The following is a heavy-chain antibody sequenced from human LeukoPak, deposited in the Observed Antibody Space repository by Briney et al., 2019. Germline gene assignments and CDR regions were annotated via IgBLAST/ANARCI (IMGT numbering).Heavy chain of an antibody. V-gene: IGHV4-59*01. CDR3: ARQGRMATRGEFDY. J-gene: IGHJ4*02. D-gene: IGHD5-24*01. CDR1: GGSISSYY. Sequence: DPSETLSLTCTVSGGSISSYYWSWIRQPPGKGLEWIGYIYYSGSTNYNPSLKSRVTISVDTSKNQFSLKLSSVTAADTAVYYCARQGRMATRGEFDYWGQGTLVTVSS. CDR2: IYYSGST.